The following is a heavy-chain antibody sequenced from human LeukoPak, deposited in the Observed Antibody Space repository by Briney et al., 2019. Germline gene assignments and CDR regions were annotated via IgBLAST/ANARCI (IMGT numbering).Heavy chain of an antibody. V-gene: IGHV4-34*01. CDR3: ARHGLVGAINYFDY. CDR2: INHSGST. Sequence: PSETLSLTCAVYGGSFSGYYWSWIRQPPGKGLEWIGEINHSGSTNYNPSLKSRVTISVDTSKNQFSLKLSSVTAADTAVYYCARHGLVGAINYFDYWGQGTLVTVSS. D-gene: IGHD1-26*01. CDR1: GGSFSGYY. J-gene: IGHJ4*02.